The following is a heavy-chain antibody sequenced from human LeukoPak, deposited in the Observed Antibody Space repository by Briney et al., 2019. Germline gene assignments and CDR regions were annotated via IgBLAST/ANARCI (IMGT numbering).Heavy chain of an antibody. J-gene: IGHJ5*02. CDR2: IYYSGST. D-gene: IGHD2-15*01. CDR1: GGSVTGYY. V-gene: IGHV4-34*01. CDR3: ARPRGYCSGGSCSLGTGLSWFDP. Sequence: SETLSLTCAVYGGSVTGYYWGWIRQPPGKGLGWIGSIYYSGSTDYNPSLRSRVTMSVDTAKNQFSLKLSSVTAADTAVYYCARPRGYCSGGSCSLGTGLSWFDPWGQGTLVTVSS.